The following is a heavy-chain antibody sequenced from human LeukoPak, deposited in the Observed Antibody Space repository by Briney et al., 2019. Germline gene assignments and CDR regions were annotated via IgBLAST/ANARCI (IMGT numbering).Heavy chain of an antibody. D-gene: IGHD1-26*01. CDR2: ISGSGGRT. CDR1: GFTFSSDD. Sequence: GGSLRLSCAASGFTFSSDDMSWVRQAPGKGLEWVSAISGSGGRTYYADSVKGRFTISRDNSKNTLYLQMNSLRAEDTAVYYCAKVRAPRQYYFDYWGQGTLVTVSS. V-gene: IGHV3-23*01. CDR3: AKVRAPRQYYFDY. J-gene: IGHJ4*02.